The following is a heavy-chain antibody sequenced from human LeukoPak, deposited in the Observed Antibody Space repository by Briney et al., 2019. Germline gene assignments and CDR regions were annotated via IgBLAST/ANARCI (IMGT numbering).Heavy chain of an antibody. D-gene: IGHD5-24*01. Sequence: SETLSLTCTVSGGSISGYYLSWIRQPPGKGLEWIGYMYSSGSANYNPSLKSRVTISVDTSKNQFSLKLSSVTAADTAVYYCARVAPRSRWPSYVYYYYYMDVWGKGTTVTISS. CDR1: GGSISGYY. CDR3: ARVAPRSRWPSYVYYYYYMDV. V-gene: IGHV4-59*01. CDR2: MYSSGSA. J-gene: IGHJ6*03.